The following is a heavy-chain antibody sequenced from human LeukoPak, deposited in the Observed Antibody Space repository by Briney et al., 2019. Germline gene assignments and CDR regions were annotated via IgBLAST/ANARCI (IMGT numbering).Heavy chain of an antibody. Sequence: GGSLRLSCAASGFTFSSYSMNWVRQAPGKGLEWVSYISSSSSTIYYADSVKGRFTISRDNAKNSLYLQMNSLRDEDTAVYYCASERISAAINNSFDPWGQGTLVTVSS. CDR2: ISSSSSTI. V-gene: IGHV3-48*02. D-gene: IGHD6-13*01. J-gene: IGHJ5*02. CDR1: GFTFSSYS. CDR3: ASERISAAINNSFDP.